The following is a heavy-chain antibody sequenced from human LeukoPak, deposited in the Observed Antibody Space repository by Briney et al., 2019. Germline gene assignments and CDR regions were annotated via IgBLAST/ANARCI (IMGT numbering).Heavy chain of an antibody. CDR2: IKQDGGEI. CDR1: GFTFSSYW. CDR3: AKEYTGTFSPFPSYFDN. D-gene: IGHD1-26*01. V-gene: IGHV3-7*03. Sequence: GGSLRLSCVVSGFTFSSYWMSWVRQAPGKGLEWVANIKQDGGEIYYVDSVKGRFTISRDNAKNSLYLQMNSLRAEDTAIYYCAKEYTGTFSPFPSYFDNWGQGTLVTVSS. J-gene: IGHJ4*02.